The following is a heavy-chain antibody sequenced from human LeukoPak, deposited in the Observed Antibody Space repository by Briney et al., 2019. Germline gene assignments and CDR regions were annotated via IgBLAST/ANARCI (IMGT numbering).Heavy chain of an antibody. CDR1: GFTFSDYY. J-gene: IGHJ4*02. Sequence: PGGSLRLSCAASGFTFSDYYKSWIRQAPGKGLEWVSYISSSGSPLYYADSVKGRFTISRDNAKSSLYLQMNSLRAEDTAVYYCARERQWLVDYWGQGTLVTVSS. D-gene: IGHD6-19*01. CDR3: ARERQWLVDY. CDR2: ISSSGSPL. V-gene: IGHV3-11*01.